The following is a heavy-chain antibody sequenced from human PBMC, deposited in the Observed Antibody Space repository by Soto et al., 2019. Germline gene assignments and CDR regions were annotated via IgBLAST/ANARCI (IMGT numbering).Heavy chain of an antibody. CDR2: IWYDGSKK. CDR3: ARDDCSTTSCYAY. CDR1: GFTFINYG. D-gene: IGHD2-2*01. Sequence: GGSLRLSCAASGFTFINYGMHWVRQAPGRGLEWVAVIWYDGSKKYYADSVKGRFTISRDTSLDTLYLQMNSLRAEDTAVYYCARDDCSTTSCYAYWGQGTLVTVSS. J-gene: IGHJ4*02. V-gene: IGHV3-33*01.